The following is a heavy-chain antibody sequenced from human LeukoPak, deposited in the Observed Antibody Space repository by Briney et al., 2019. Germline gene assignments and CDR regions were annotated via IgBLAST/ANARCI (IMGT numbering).Heavy chain of an antibody. D-gene: IGHD3-16*01. J-gene: IGHJ4*02. CDR2: ISAYNGNT. CDR1: GYTFTDYY. V-gene: IGHV1-18*04. CDR3: ARENVWGGDY. Sequence: VSVNVSCKASGYTFTDYYMHWVRQAPGQGLEWMGWISAYNGNTNYAQKLQGRVTMTTDTSTSTAYMELRSLRSDDTAVYYCARENVWGGDYWGQGTLVTVSS.